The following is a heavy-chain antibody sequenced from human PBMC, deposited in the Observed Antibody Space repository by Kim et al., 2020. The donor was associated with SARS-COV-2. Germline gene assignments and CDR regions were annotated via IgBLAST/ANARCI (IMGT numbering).Heavy chain of an antibody. V-gene: IGHV3-21*01. J-gene: IGHJ3*02. CDR2: ISSSSSYI. D-gene: IGHD6-19*01. Sequence: GGSLRLSCAASGFTFSSYSMNWVRQAPGKGLEWVSSISSSSSYIYYADSVKGRFTISRDNAKNSLYLQMNSLRAEDTAVYYCASDRGIAVAGTNDAFDIWGQGTMVTVSS. CDR1: GFTFSSYS. CDR3: ASDRGIAVAGTNDAFDI.